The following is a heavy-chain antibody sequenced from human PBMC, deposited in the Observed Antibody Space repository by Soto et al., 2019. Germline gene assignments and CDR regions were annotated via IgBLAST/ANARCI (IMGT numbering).Heavy chain of an antibody. J-gene: IGHJ3*02. CDR2: INAGNGNT. CDR3: ARTTLNYDFWSGHDAFDI. D-gene: IGHD3-3*01. Sequence: ASVPVSCKASGHTFTSYAMRWVRQATGQRLEWMGWINAGNGNTKYSQKFQGRVTITRDTFASTAYMELSSLRSEDTAVYYCARTTLNYDFWSGHDAFDIWGQGTMVTVSS. CDR1: GHTFTSYA. V-gene: IGHV1-3*01.